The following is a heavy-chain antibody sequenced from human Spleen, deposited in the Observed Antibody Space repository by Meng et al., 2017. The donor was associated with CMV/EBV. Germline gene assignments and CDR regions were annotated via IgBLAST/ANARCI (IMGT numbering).Heavy chain of an antibody. CDR1: GFTFGDYA. J-gene: IGHJ6*02. CDR3: TRVWSGYLGKMDV. CDR2: VNWNGDIV. Sequence: SLKISCAASGFTFGDYAMHWVRQAPGKGLDWVSSVNWNGDIVDYADSVKGRLTISRDNAKKSLYLEMNSLRAEDSGLYYCTRVWSGYLGKMDVWGQGTTVTVSS. V-gene: IGHV3-9*01. D-gene: IGHD3-3*01.